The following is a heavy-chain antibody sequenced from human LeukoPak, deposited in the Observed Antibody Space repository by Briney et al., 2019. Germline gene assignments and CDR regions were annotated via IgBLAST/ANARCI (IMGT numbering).Heavy chain of an antibody. CDR3: ATFGETPNILDY. CDR2: FDPEDGET. D-gene: IGHD3-16*01. J-gene: IGHJ4*02. CDR1: GYTLTELS. Sequence: ASVKVSCKVSGYTLTELSMHWVRQAPGKGLEWMGGFDPEDGETIYAQKFQGRVTMTEDTSTDTAYMELNSLRSEDTAVYYCATFGETPNILDYWGQGTLVTVSS. V-gene: IGHV1-24*01.